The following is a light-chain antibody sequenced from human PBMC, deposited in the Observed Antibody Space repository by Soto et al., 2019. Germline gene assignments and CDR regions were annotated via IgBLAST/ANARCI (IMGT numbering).Light chain of an antibody. Sequence: QSALTQPPSASGSPGQSVTISCTGTSSDVGGYNYVSWYQQYPGKAPKLMIYEVSKRPSGVPDRFSGSKSGKTASLTVSGLQAEDDADYYCTSYAGSDIGVFGGGTKLTVL. J-gene: IGLJ3*02. CDR2: EVS. CDR3: TSYAGSDIGV. CDR1: SSDVGGYNY. V-gene: IGLV2-8*01.